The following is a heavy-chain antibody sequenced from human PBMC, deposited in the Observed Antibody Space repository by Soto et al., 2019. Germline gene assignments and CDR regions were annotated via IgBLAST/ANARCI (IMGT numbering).Heavy chain of an antibody. J-gene: IGHJ6*02. D-gene: IGHD5-12*01. Sequence: GESPKISCRGSGYSFTSYLSSWVRQMPGKGLEWMGRIDPSDSYTNYSRSFQGHITISADKSISTAYLQCSSLKASDTAMYYCARHCYYYPQKYYYYYYGMDVWGQGTTVTVSS. CDR1: GYSFTSYL. V-gene: IGHV5-10-1*01. CDR3: ARHCYYYPQKYYYYYYGMDV. CDR2: IDPSDSYT.